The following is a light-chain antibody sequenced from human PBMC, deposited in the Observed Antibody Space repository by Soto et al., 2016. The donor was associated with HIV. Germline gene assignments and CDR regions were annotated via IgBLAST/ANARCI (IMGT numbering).Light chain of an antibody. CDR2: DDS. CDR1: NIGDKS. V-gene: IGLV3-21*03. Sequence: SYELTQPPSVSVVPGKTAKITCGGNNIGDKSVQWYQQKPGQAPVLVVHDDSDRPSGIPERFSGSNSGNTATLTISRVEAGDEADYYCQVWDSSSDHVVFGGGTKLTVL. J-gene: IGLJ2*01. CDR3: QVWDSSSDHVV.